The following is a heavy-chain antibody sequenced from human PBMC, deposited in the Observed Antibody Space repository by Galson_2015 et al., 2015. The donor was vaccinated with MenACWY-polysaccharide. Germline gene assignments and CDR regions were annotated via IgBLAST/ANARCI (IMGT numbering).Heavy chain of an antibody. D-gene: IGHD1-26*01. CDR2: ITSSTGAI. V-gene: IGHV3-48*03. Sequence: SLRLSCAASGFIFSSYEMNWVRQAPGKGLEWVSHITSSTGAIYYADSVKGRFTISRDNAKNSLYLQMSSLRAEDTAVYYCARGSYGNGYGMDVWGQGTTVTVSS. CDR1: GFIFSSYE. J-gene: IGHJ6*02. CDR3: ARGSYGNGYGMDV.